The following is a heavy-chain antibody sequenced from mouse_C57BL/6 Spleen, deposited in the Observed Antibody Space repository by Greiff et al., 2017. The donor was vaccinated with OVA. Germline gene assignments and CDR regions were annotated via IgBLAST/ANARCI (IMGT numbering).Heavy chain of an antibody. CDR1: GYAFSSSW. CDR3: ARSHSNYPAWFAY. D-gene: IGHD2-5*01. V-gene: IGHV1-82*01. Sequence: QVQLQQSGPELVKPGASVKISCKASGYAFSSSWMNWVKPRPGKGLEGVGRIYPGDGDTNYNGKFKGKATLTADKSYSTAYMQLSSLTSEDSAVYFCARSHSNYPAWFAYWGQGTLVTVSA. J-gene: IGHJ3*01. CDR2: IYPGDGDT.